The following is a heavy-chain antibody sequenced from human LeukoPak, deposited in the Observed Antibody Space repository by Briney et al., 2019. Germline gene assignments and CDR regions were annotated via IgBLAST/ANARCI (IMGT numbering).Heavy chain of an antibody. CDR2: INHSGST. CDR3: ARTPRVRRGFDI. Sequence: GSLRLSCAASGFTFSSYAMSWVRQAPGKGLEWIGEINHSGSTNYNPSLKSRVTISVDTSKNQFSLKLSSVTAADTAVYYCARTPRVRRGFDIWGQGTMVTVSS. CDR1: GFTFSSYA. V-gene: IGHV4-34*01. J-gene: IGHJ3*02. D-gene: IGHD3-10*01.